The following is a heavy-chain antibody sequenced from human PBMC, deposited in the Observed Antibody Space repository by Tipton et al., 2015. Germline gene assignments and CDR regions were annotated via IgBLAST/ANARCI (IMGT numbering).Heavy chain of an antibody. CDR1: GGSISSTNW. CDR3: ARTYSYDSGTDYEGDWFDP. CDR2: ISQSGNT. D-gene: IGHD3-10*01. J-gene: IGHJ5*02. V-gene: IGHV4-4*02. Sequence: TLSLTCAVSGGSISSTNWWTWVRQPPGKGLEWIGEISQSGNTNYNPSLKSRLTISLDTSKNHFSLRLNSVTAADTSVYYCARTYSYDSGTDYEGDWFDPWGQGTLVTVSS.